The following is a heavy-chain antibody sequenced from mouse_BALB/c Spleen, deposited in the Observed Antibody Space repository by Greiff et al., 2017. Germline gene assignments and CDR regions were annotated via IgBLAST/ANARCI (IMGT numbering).Heavy chain of an antibody. CDR1: GFTFSSYA. D-gene: IGHD2-10*02. J-gene: IGHJ1*01. V-gene: IGHV5-9-4*01. CDR2: ISSGGSYT. Sequence: EVKLVESGGGLVKPGGSLKLSCAASGFTFSSYAMSWVRQSPEKRLEWVAEISSGGSYTYYPDTVTGRFTISRDNAKNTLYLEMSSLRSEDTAMYYCARLSYGNYVGWYFDVWGAGTTVTVSS. CDR3: ARLSYGNYVGWYFDV.